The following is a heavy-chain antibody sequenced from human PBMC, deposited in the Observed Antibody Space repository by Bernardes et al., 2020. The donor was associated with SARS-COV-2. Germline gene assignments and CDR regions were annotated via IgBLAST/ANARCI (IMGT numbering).Heavy chain of an antibody. Sequence: GGSLRLSCAASGFTFSSYGMHWVRQAPGKGLEWVAVIWYDGSNKYYADSVKGRFTISRDNSKNTLYLQMNSLRAEDTAVYYCARESYDFWSGQPGAFDIWGQGTMVTVSS. J-gene: IGHJ3*02. CDR3: ARESYDFWSGQPGAFDI. CDR2: IWYDGSNK. CDR1: GFTFSSYG. D-gene: IGHD3-3*01. V-gene: IGHV3-33*01.